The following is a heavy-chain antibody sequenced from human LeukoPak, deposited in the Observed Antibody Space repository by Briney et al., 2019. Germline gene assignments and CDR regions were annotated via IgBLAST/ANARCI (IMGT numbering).Heavy chain of an antibody. CDR2: IHSGGST. CDR3: ARDIRSNYYDSSGYYPY. J-gene: IGHJ4*02. V-gene: IGHV3-53*01. D-gene: IGHD3-22*01. Sequence: GGSLRLSCAASGFTVSSNYMSWVRQAPGKGLEWVSVIHSGGSTYYADSVRGRFTISRDNSKNTLYLQMNSLRAEDTAVYYCARDIRSNYYDSSGYYPYWGQGTLVTVSS. CDR1: GFTVSSNY.